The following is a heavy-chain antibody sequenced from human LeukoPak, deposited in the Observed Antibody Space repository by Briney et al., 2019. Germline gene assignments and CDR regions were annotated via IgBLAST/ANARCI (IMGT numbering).Heavy chain of an antibody. D-gene: IGHD3-16*02. CDR2: ISGSGGST. J-gene: IGHJ4*02. CDR1: GFTLTSYA. Sequence: GGSLRLSWAASGFTLTSYAMSWVRQAPGRGLEWVSAISGSGGSTYYADSVKGRFTISRDNSKNTLYLQMNSLRAEDTAVYYCAKALWSYRYTSWGQGTLVTVSS. CDR3: AKALWSYRYTS. V-gene: IGHV3-23*01.